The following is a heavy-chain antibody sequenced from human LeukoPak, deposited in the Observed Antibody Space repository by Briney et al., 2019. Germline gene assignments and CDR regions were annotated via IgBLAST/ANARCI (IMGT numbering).Heavy chain of an antibody. CDR1: GFTFSSYA. CDR3: AKSPSGWRYYFDY. D-gene: IGHD2-15*01. J-gene: IGHJ4*02. V-gene: IGHV3-23*01. Sequence: QAGGSLRLSCAASGFTFSSYAMSWVRQAPGKGLEWVSAISGSGGSTYYADSVRGRFTISRDNSKNTLYLQMNSLRAEDTAVYYCAKSPSGWRYYFDYWRQGTLVTVSS. CDR2: ISGSGGST.